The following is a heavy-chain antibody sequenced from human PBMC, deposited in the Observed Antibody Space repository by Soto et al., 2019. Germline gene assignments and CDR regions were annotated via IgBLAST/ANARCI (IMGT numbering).Heavy chain of an antibody. J-gene: IGHJ3*01. V-gene: IGHV5-51*01. CDR3: ARIIGYCRNNDCSWTFDV. D-gene: IGHD2-15*01. Sequence: GESLKISCKTSGYSFISYWVAWVRQLPGRGLEWMGTFYPGDSTSTYSPSFQGQVTISVDTSITTAYLQLNSLKASDTAMYYCARIIGYCRNNDCSWTFDVWGQGTMVTVS. CDR1: GYSFISYW. CDR2: FYPGDSTS.